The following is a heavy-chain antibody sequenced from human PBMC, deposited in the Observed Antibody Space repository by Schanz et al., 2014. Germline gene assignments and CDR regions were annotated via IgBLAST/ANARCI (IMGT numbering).Heavy chain of an antibody. CDR2: IKGDSSVK. J-gene: IGHJ4*02. Sequence: EVQLVESGGGLVKPGGSLRLSCAASGFTMRNEWMSWVRQAPGKGLEWVANIKGDSSVKAYVDSVRGRFTLSRDNVKNSVYLQMNSLRVEDTAVYYCARDPNSVNELDYWGQGTLVTVSS. CDR1: GFTMRNEW. D-gene: IGHD5-12*01. V-gene: IGHV3-7*03. CDR3: ARDPNSVNELDY.